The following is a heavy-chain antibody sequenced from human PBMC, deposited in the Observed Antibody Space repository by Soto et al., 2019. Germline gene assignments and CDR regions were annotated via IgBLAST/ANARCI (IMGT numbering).Heavy chain of an antibody. V-gene: IGHV4-34*01. J-gene: IGHJ4*02. CDR3: ARWWLRFDYFDY. Sequence: TLSLTCAVYGGSFSGYYWSWIRQPPGKGLEWIGEINHSGSTNYNPSLKSRVTISVDTSKNQFSLKLSSVTAADTAVYYCARWWLRFDYFDYWGQGTLVTVSS. CDR1: GGSFSGYY. CDR2: INHSGST. D-gene: IGHD3-16*01.